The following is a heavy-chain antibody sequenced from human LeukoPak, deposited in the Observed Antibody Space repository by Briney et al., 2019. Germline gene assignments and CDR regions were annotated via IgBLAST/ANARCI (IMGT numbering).Heavy chain of an antibody. D-gene: IGHD4-17*01. V-gene: IGHV1-24*01. J-gene: IGHJ3*02. Sequence: ASVKVSCKVSGYTLTELSMHWVRQAPGKGLEWMGAFDPEDGETIYAQKFQGRVTMTEDTSTDTAYMELSSLRSEDTAVYYCATEGYGDELSDAFDIRGQGTMVTVSS. CDR1: GYTLTELS. CDR2: FDPEDGET. CDR3: ATEGYGDELSDAFDI.